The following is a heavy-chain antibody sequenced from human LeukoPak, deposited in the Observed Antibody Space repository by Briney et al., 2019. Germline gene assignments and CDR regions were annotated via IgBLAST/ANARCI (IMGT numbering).Heavy chain of an antibody. D-gene: IGHD3-16*02. Sequence: PSETLSLTCAVYGGSFSGYYWSWIRQPPGKGLEWIGEINHSGSTNYNPSLKSRVTISVDTSKNQFSLKLSSVTAVDTAVYYCASGPYDYVWGSYRSFDYWGQGTLVTVSS. V-gene: IGHV4-34*01. CDR2: INHSGST. CDR1: GGSFSGYY. J-gene: IGHJ4*02. CDR3: ASGPYDYVWGSYRSFDY.